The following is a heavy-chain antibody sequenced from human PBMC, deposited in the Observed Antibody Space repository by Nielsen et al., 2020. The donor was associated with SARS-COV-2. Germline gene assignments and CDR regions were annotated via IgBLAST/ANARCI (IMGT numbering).Heavy chain of an antibody. CDR1: GFTFSIYA. CDR3: ARRNILDY. V-gene: IGHV3-23*01. J-gene: IGHJ4*02. CDR2: ISGSGGST. D-gene: IGHD3-9*01. Sequence: GESLKISCAASGFTFSIYAMIWVRQAPGKGLEWVSGISGSGGSTYYADSVKGRFTISRDNAKNIVYLQMNSLRVEDTAVYYCARRNILDYWGQGTPVTVSS.